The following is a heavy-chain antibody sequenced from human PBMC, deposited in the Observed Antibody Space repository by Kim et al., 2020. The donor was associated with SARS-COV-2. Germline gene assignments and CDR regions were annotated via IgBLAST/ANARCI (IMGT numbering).Heavy chain of an antibody. CDR1: GFTFGHYS. V-gene: IGHV3-21*06. CDR3: AREIRYSYGFDY. Sequence: GGSLRLSCAASGFTFGHYSMNWVCQAPGRGLEWLASISSGGVYIYYAASVKGRFTISRDNDKSSLFLQMNSLRAEDTTVYYCAREIRYSYGFDYWGQGTL. D-gene: IGHD5-18*01. J-gene: IGHJ4*02. CDR2: ISSGGVYI.